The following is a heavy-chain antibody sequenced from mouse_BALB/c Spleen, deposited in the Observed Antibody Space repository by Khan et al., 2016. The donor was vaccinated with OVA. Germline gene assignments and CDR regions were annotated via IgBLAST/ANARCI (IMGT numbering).Heavy chain of an antibody. CDR1: GYTFTNYW. Sequence: QVQLQQSGAELVRPGTSVNMSCKAAGYTFTNYWIGWVKQRPGHGLEWIGDIYPGGGYTNYNAKFKGKATLTADTSSSTAYMQLSSLTSGDSVIYYSASSGAGRATWDYFDYWGQGTTVTVSS. D-gene: IGHD3-1*01. V-gene: IGHV1-63*02. J-gene: IGHJ2*01. CDR3: ASSGAGRATWDYFDY. CDR2: IYPGGGYT.